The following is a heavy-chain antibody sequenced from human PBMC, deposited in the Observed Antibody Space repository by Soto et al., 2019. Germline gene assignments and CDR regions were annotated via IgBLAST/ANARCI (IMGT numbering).Heavy chain of an antibody. V-gene: IGHV4-61*01. CDR2: IYNSGRY. Sequence: PSETLSLTCTVSGGSISSDSYSWRWIRQPPDKGLEWIGYIYNSGRYNYNPSLESRLTISIDTSKNQFSLRLASVTAADTAMYYCASLWPRTYYYGLGIWGQGTMVTVSS. CDR3: ASLWPRTYYYGLGI. CDR1: GGSISSDSYS. J-gene: IGHJ3*02. D-gene: IGHD3-10*01.